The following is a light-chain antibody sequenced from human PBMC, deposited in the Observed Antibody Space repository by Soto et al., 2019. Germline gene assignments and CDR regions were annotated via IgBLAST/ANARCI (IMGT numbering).Light chain of an antibody. CDR3: QQYSSSPWT. J-gene: IGKJ1*01. CDR2: GAS. Sequence: EIVLTQSPGTLSLSPGERATLSCRASQSVSSSYLAWYQQKPGQAPRLLIYGASRRATGIPDRFSGSGSGTDFTLTISRLEPEDFAVYHCQQYSSSPWTFGQGTKVKSN. V-gene: IGKV3-20*01. CDR1: QSVSSSY.